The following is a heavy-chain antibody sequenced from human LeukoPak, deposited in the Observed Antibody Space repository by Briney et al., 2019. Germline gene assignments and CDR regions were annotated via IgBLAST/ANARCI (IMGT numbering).Heavy chain of an antibody. D-gene: IGHD2-2*01. V-gene: IGHV1-3*01. Sequence: ASVKVSCKASGYTFTSYAMHWVRQAPGQRLEWMGWINAGNGNTKYSQKFQGRVTITRDTSASTAYMELSSLRSEDTAVYYCARDRLVVPAALGAFDYYYYGMDVWGQGTTVTVSS. CDR2: INAGNGNT. CDR3: ARDRLVVPAALGAFDYYYYGMDV. J-gene: IGHJ6*02. CDR1: GYTFTSYA.